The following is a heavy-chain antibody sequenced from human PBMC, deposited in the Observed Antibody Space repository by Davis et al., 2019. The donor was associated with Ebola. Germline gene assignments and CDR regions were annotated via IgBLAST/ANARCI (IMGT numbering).Heavy chain of an antibody. Sequence: GGSLRLSCVVSRFTFSAYAMAWVHQAPGKGLQWVSTITGPGGTTYYADSVRGRFTISRDNAKNSLFLQMTSLRAEDTAVYYCARDITGTEGRFDYWGQGTLISVSA. J-gene: IGHJ4*02. D-gene: IGHD1-14*01. CDR2: ITGPGGTT. V-gene: IGHV3-23*01. CDR3: ARDITGTEGRFDY. CDR1: RFTFSAYA.